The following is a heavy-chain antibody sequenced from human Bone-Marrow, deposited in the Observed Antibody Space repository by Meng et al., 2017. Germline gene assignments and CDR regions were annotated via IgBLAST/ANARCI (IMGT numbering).Heavy chain of an antibody. CDR2: ISAYNGNT. J-gene: IGHJ3*02. V-gene: IGHV1-18*04. D-gene: IGHD3-10*01. CDR1: GYTFTGYY. CDR3: ASHGDRYGAFDI. Sequence: ASVKVSCKASGYTFTGYYMHWVRQAPGQGLEWMGWISAYNGNTNYAQKLQGRVTMTTDTSTSTAYMELRSLRSDDTAVYYCASHGDRYGAFDIWGQGTMVTVSS.